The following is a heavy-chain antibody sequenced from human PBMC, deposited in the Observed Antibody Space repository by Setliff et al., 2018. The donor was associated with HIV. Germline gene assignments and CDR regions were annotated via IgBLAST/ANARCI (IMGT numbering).Heavy chain of an antibody. CDR2: IYTSGST. CDR3: ARDKADGDYYYYYYMDV. V-gene: IGHV4-61*09. CDR1: GGSISSGSYY. J-gene: IGHJ6*03. Sequence: TLSLTCTVSGGSISSGSYYWSWIRQPAGKGLEWIGHIYTSGSTNYNPSLKSRVTISVDTSKNQFSLKLSSVTAADTAVYYCARDKADGDYYYYYYMDVWGKGTTGTVSS. D-gene: IGHD4-17*01.